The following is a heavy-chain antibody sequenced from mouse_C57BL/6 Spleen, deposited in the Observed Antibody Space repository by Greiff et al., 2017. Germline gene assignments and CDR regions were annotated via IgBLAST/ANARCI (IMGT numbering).Heavy chain of an antibody. CDR2: INPSTGGT. D-gene: IGHD3-2*02. CDR3: TREDAAQAVY. Sequence: VQLQQSGPELVKPGASVKISCKASGYSFTGYYMNWVKQSPEKSLEWIGEINPSTGGTTYNQKFKAKATLTVDKSSSTAYMQLKSLTSEDSAVYYWTREDAAQAVYWGQGTTLTVSS. J-gene: IGHJ2*01. CDR1: GYSFTGYY. V-gene: IGHV1-42*01.